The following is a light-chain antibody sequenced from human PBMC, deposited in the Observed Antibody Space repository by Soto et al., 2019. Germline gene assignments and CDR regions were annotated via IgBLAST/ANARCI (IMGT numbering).Light chain of an antibody. Sequence: EIVLTQSPGTLSLSPGERATLSCRASQSVSSSYLAWYQQKPGQPPRLLIYAASSRATGIPDMFSGSGSGTDFTLTISRLEPEDFAVYYCQQYDNSLYTFGQGTKLEIK. CDR3: QQYDNSLYT. J-gene: IGKJ2*01. V-gene: IGKV3-20*01. CDR1: QSVSSSY. CDR2: AAS.